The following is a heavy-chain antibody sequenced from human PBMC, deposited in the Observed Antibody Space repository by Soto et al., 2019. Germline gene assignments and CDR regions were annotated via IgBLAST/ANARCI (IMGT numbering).Heavy chain of an antibody. Sequence: SETLSLTCAVYGGSFSGYYWSWIRQPPGKGLEWIGEINHSGSTNYNPSLKSRVTISVDTSKNQFSLKLSSVTAADTAVYYCARHFVRRITMIVVVTTIDWFDPWGQGTLVTVSS. D-gene: IGHD3-22*01. V-gene: IGHV4-34*01. CDR2: INHSGST. CDR1: GGSFSGYY. CDR3: ARHFVRRITMIVVVTTIDWFDP. J-gene: IGHJ5*02.